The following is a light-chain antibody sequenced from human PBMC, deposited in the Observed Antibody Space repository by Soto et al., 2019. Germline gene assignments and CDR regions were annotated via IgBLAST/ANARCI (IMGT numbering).Light chain of an antibody. CDR3: QQYNNWPGYT. V-gene: IGKV3-15*01. CDR2: GAS. J-gene: IGKJ2*01. Sequence: EIVMTQSPATLSVSPGERATLSCRASPSVSSNLAWYQQKPGQAPRLLIYGASTRATGIPARFSGSGSGTEFTLTISSLRSEDFAVYYCQQYNNWPGYTFGQGTKLEIK. CDR1: PSVSSN.